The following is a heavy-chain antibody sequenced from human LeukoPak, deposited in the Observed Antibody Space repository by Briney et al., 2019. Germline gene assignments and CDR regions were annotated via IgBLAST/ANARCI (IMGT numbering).Heavy chain of an antibody. Sequence: AASVKVSCKASGGTFSSYAISWVRQAPGQGLEWMGGIIPIFGTANYAQKFQGRVTITADESTSTAYTELSSLRSGDTAVYYCARDHGWFGELPPRYFDYWGQGTLVTVSS. J-gene: IGHJ4*02. CDR3: ARDHGWFGELPPRYFDY. V-gene: IGHV1-69*01. CDR1: GGTFSSYA. CDR2: IIPIFGTA. D-gene: IGHD3-10*01.